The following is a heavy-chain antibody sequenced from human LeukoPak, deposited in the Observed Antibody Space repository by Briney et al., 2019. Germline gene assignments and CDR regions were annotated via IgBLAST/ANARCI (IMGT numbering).Heavy chain of an antibody. D-gene: IGHD5-18*01. J-gene: IGHJ4*02. CDR3: ARHGYSYGPIDY. Sequence: SETLSLTCTVSGGSISSYYWSWIRQPPGKGLEWIGYIYYSWSPNYNPSLKSRVTISVDTSKNQFSLKLSSVTAADTAVYYCARHGYSYGPIDYWGQGTLVTVSS. CDR2: IYYSWSP. CDR1: GGSISSYY. V-gene: IGHV4-59*08.